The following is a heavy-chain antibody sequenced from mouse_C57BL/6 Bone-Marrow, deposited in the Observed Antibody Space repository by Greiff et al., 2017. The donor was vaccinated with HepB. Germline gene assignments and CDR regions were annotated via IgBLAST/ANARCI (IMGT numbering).Heavy chain of an antibody. Sequence: QVQLQQSGAELVRPGPSVKVSCKASGYTFTNYLIEWVKQRPGQGLEWIGVINPGSGGTNYNEKFKGKVTLTADKSSSTAYMQLSSLTSEDSAVYFCARGGWLLRYWYFDVWGTGTTVTVSS. CDR3: ARGGWLLRYWYFDV. V-gene: IGHV1-54*01. D-gene: IGHD2-3*01. J-gene: IGHJ1*03. CDR1: GYTFTNYL. CDR2: INPGSGGT.